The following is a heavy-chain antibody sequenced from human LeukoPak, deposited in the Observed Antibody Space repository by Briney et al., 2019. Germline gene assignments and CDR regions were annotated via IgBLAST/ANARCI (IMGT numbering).Heavy chain of an antibody. V-gene: IGHV1-69*05. J-gene: IGHJ4*02. CDR1: GYTFTSYG. CDR2: IIPIFGTA. D-gene: IGHD6-13*01. Sequence: GASVKVSCKASGYTFTSYGISWVRQAPGQGLEWMGGIIPIFGTANYAQKFQGRVTITTDESTSTAYMELSSLRSEDTAVYYCARDRIAAAGFDYWGQGTLVTVSS. CDR3: ARDRIAAAGFDY.